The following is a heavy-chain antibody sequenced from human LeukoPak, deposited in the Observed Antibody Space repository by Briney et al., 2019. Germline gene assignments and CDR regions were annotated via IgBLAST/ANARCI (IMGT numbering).Heavy chain of an antibody. J-gene: IGHJ4*02. CDR3: ARDGTYTDYDPNFDI. D-gene: IGHD4-17*01. CDR1: RFTLCRFR. Sequence: PVGSLSLSRAASRFTLCRFRMGSVCQAPGKGLGRVANIKQEGSVTYYVDSVKGRFTISRDNAKSSLYLQMNSLRAEDTAVFNCARDGTYTDYDPNFDIWGQGTLVTVSS. V-gene: IGHV3-7*04. CDR2: IKQEGSVT.